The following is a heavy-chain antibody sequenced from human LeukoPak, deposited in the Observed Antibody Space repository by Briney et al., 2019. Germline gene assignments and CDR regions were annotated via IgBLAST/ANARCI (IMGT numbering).Heavy chain of an antibody. CDR2: IIPIFGTA. CDR3: ARGYCSSTSSYTAGGDYYYYMDV. CDR1: GGTFSSYA. Sequence: ASVKVSCKASGGTFSSYASSWVRQAPGQGLEWMGGIIPIFGTANYAQKFQGRVTITTDESTSTAYMELSSLRSEDTAVYYCARGYCSSTSSYTAGGDYYYYMDVWGKGTTVTVSS. V-gene: IGHV1-69*05. D-gene: IGHD2-2*02. J-gene: IGHJ6*03.